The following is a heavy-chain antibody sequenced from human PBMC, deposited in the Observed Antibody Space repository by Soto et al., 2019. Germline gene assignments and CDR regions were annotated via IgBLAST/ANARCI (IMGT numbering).Heavy chain of an antibody. CDR3: AKDQGVTFGGTNDY. CDR1: GFTFSSYA. CDR2: ISGSGGST. J-gene: IGHJ4*02. V-gene: IGHV3-23*01. D-gene: IGHD1-7*01. Sequence: EVQLLESGGGLVQPGGSLRLSCAASGFTFSSYAMSWVRQAPGKGLEWVSAISGSGGSTYYADSVKGRFTISRDNSKHKLYLQTNSLRAEDTAVYYCAKDQGVTFGGTNDYWGQGTLVTVSS.